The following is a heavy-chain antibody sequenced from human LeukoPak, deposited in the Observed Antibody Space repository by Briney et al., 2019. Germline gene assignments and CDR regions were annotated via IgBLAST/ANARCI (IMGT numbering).Heavy chain of an antibody. CDR2: IWYDGSNK. CDR1: GFTFSSYG. J-gene: IGHJ4*02. Sequence: GGSLRLSCAASGFTFSSYGMHWVRQAPGKGLEWVAVIWYDGSNKYYADSVKGRFTISRDNSKNTLYLQMNSLRAEDTAVYYCAKEYSSSWPVGIDYLGQGTLVTVSS. V-gene: IGHV3-33*06. D-gene: IGHD6-13*01. CDR3: AKEYSSSWPVGIDY.